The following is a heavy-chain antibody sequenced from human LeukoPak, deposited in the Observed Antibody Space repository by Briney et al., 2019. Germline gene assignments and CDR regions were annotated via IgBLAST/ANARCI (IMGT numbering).Heavy chain of an antibody. V-gene: IGHV3-7*01. Sequence: GGSLRLSCAASGFAFSSYWMDWVRQAPGKGPEWVANLKHDGIEKYLVDSVKGRFTISRDNAQNSMYLQMNSLRVEDTAVYYCTSWGDTTAEYFQRWGQGTLVTVSS. J-gene: IGHJ1*01. CDR1: GFAFSSYW. D-gene: IGHD2-21*02. CDR3: TSWGDTTAEYFQR. CDR2: LKHDGIEK.